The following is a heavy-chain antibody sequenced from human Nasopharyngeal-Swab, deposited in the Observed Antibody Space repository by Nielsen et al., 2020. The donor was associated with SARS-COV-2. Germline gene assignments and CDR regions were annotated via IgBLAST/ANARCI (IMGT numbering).Heavy chain of an antibody. J-gene: IGHJ4*02. CDR2: IGDKDHNYAT. Sequence: GVLKISGAASGFIFSASAIHWVRQASGKGREWVGRIGDKDHNYATTYGASVQGRFTISRDDSKNTAFLQMDSLKTEDTALYYCTTDFYFDYWGQGTLVTVSS. CDR3: TTDFYFDY. CDR1: GFIFSASA. V-gene: IGHV3-73*01.